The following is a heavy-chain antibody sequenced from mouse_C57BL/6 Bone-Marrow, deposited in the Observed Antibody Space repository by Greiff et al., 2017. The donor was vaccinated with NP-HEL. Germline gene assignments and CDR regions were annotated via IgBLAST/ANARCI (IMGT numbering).Heavy chain of an antibody. CDR3: ARATYDDYDGAMDF. CDR2: INPNNGGN. CDR1: GYTFTDYY. J-gene: IGHJ4*01. D-gene: IGHD2-4*01. Sequence: EVQLQQSGPELVKPGASVKISCKASGYTFTDYYMNWVKQSHGKSLEWIGDINPNNGGNSYNQKFKGKATLTVDKSSSTAYMELLSLTSEDSAVYYSARATYDDYDGAMDFWGQGTSVTVAS. V-gene: IGHV1-26*01.